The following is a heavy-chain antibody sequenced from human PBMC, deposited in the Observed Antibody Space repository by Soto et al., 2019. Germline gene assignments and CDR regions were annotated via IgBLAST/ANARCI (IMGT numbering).Heavy chain of an antibody. Sequence: QLQLQESGPGLVKPSETLSLTCTVSGGSISSSSYYWGWIRQPPGKGLEWIGSIYYSGSTYYNPSLKSRVTISVDTSKNQSALKLSSVTAADTAVYYCARHERQLYYFDYWGQGTLVTVSS. V-gene: IGHV4-39*01. J-gene: IGHJ4*02. CDR2: IYYSGST. CDR1: GGSISSSSYY. D-gene: IGHD2-2*01. CDR3: ARHERQLYYFDY.